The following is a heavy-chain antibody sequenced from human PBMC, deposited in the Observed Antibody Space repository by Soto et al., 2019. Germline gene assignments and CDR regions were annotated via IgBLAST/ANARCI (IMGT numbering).Heavy chain of an antibody. J-gene: IGHJ4*02. V-gene: IGHV3-48*01. CDR3: ARDKGSSSWHSFDY. CDR2: ISTGSSAI. Sequence: GGSLRLSCAASGFTFSQFPMNWVRQAPGKGLEWISYISTGSSAIHYADSVRGRFTIFRDEATNSLYLQMNSLRAEDTAVYYCARDKGSSSWHSFDYWGQGALVTVSS. CDR1: GFTFSQFP. D-gene: IGHD2-2*01.